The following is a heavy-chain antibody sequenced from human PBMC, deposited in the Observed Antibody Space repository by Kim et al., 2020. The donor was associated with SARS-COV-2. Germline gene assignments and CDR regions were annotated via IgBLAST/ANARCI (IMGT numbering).Heavy chain of an antibody. V-gene: IGHV3-23*01. J-gene: IGHJ4*02. CDR3: AKDRDYDFWSGYNNFDY. Sequence: GGSLRLSCAASGFTFSSYAMNWVRQAPGKGLEWVSAISGSGGSTYYADSVKGRFTISRDNSKNTLYLQMNSLRAEDTAVYYCAKDRDYDFWSGYNNFDYWGQGTLVTVSS. CDR2: ISGSGGST. D-gene: IGHD3-3*01. CDR1: GFTFSSYA.